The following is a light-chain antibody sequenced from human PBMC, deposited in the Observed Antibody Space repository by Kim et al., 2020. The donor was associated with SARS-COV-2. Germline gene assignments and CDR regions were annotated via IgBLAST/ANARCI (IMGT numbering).Light chain of an antibody. CDR1: QSLMHSNGYNY. J-gene: IGKJ4*01. CDR2: WGS. CDR3: LQALQGRT. V-gene: IGKV2-28*01. Sequence: EIVMTQSPLSLSVTPGEPASISCRSSQSLMHSNGYNYFDWYLQKPGQSPQLLIYWGSNRASGVPDRFSGSGSGTDFTLNISRVEAEDVGIYYCLQALQGRTFGGGTKLEI.